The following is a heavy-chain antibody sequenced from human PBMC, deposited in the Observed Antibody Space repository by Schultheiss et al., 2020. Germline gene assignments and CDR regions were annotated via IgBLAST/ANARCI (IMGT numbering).Heavy chain of an antibody. Sequence: GGSLRLSCAASGLTFSSYSMNWVRQAPGKGLEWVSYISSSSSVIYYADSVKGRFTISRDNAKNSLYLQMNSLRDDDTAVYYCARDYGNSGWYDAFDIWGQGTMVTVSS. CDR1: GLTFSSYS. CDR3: ARDYGNSGWYDAFDI. D-gene: IGHD6-19*01. V-gene: IGHV3-48*02. J-gene: IGHJ3*02. CDR2: ISSSSSVI.